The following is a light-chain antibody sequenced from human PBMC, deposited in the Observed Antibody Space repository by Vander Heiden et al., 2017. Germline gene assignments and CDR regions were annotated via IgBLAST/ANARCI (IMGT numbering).Light chain of an antibody. J-gene: IGKJ3*01. CDR3: QQSDSTPPLT. V-gene: IGKV1-39*01. Sequence: DIQMTQSPSSLSASVGDRVTITCRASQSISSYLNWYQQKPGKAPKLLIYAASRLQSGVPSRFSGSGYGTDFTLTISSLQPEDFAPYYCQQSDSTPPLTCGHGTKVDIK. CDR1: QSISSY. CDR2: AAS.